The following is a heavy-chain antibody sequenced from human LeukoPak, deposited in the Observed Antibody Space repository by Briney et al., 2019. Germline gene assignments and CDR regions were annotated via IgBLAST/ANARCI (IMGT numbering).Heavy chain of an antibody. Sequence: ASVNVSCKVSGYTLTELSMHSVRQAPGKGLEWMGGFYPEDGETIYAQKFQGRVTMPEDTSTDTAYMELSSLRSEDTAVYYCATAQRTIFGVVIITYFDYWGQGTLVTVSS. CDR3: ATAQRTIFGVVIITYFDY. CDR2: FYPEDGET. D-gene: IGHD3-3*01. V-gene: IGHV1-24*01. J-gene: IGHJ4*02. CDR1: GYTLTELS.